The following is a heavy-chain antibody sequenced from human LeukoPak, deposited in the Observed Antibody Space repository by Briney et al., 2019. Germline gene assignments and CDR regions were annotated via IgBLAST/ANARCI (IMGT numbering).Heavy chain of an antibody. Sequence: GGSLRLSCAASGFTFSSYAVSWVRQAPGKGLEWVSAISGSGGSTYYADSVKGRFTISRDNSKNTLYLQMNSLRAEDTAVYYCAKAVYYYDSSGYYPFDYWGQGTLVTVSS. V-gene: IGHV3-23*01. J-gene: IGHJ4*02. CDR2: ISGSGGST. D-gene: IGHD3-22*01. CDR3: AKAVYYYDSSGYYPFDY. CDR1: GFTFSSYA.